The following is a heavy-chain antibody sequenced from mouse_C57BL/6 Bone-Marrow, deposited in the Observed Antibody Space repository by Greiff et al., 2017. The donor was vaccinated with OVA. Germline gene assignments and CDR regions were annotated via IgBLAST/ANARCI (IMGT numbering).Heavy chain of an antibody. D-gene: IGHD2-5*01. V-gene: IGHV1-19*01. J-gene: IGHJ3*01. CDR2: INPYNGGT. CDR3: ARGVYSNYMFAY. Sequence: VQLQQSGPVLVKPGASVKMSCKASGYTFTDYYMNWVKQSHGKSLEWIGVINPYNGGTSYNQKFKGKATLTVDKSSSTAYMELNSLTSEDSAVYYCARGVYSNYMFAYWGQGTLVTVSA. CDR1: GYTFTDYY.